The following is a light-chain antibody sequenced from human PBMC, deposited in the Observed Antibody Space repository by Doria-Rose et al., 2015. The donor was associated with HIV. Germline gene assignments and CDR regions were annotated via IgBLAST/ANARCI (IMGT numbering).Light chain of an antibody. CDR3: SSYAGTDWV. Sequence: QSVLTQPPSASGSPGQSVTISCTGTSSDVGGYSYVSWYQQHPGKAPKLMIYEVSRRPSGVPDRFSGSKSGNTASLTVSGLQAEDEADYYCSSYAGTDWVFGGGTKLTVL. CDR2: EVS. CDR1: SSDVGGYSY. V-gene: IGLV2-8*01. J-gene: IGLJ3*02.